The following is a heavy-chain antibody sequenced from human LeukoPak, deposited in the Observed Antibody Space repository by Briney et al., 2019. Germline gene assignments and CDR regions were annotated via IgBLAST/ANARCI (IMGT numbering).Heavy chain of an antibody. CDR2: IYTDGST. J-gene: IGHJ4*02. Sequence: GGSLRLSCATSGFTVSSNYMSWVRQAPGKGLEWVSVIYTDGSTYYPDSVKDRFTISRDNPKNTLDLQMNSLRIEDTGLYFCATFRSGFGEYYWGQGTLVTVSS. V-gene: IGHV3-66*01. CDR3: ATFRSGFGEYY. D-gene: IGHD3-10*01. CDR1: GFTVSSNY.